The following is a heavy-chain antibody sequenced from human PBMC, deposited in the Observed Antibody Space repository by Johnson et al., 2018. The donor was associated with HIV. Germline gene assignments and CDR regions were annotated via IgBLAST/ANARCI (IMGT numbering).Heavy chain of an antibody. J-gene: IGHJ3*02. D-gene: IGHD1-26*01. Sequence: VQLVESGGGWVQPGRSLRLSCAASGFTFDDYAMHWVRQAPGKGLEWVAGISRNSGRIGYADSVRGRFTISRDNAKNSLYLQMNSLRAEDTALYYCASGSGSYLSAFDIWGQGTMVTVSS. CDR2: ISRNSGRI. V-gene: IGHV3-9*01. CDR1: GFTFDDYA. CDR3: ASGSGSYLSAFDI.